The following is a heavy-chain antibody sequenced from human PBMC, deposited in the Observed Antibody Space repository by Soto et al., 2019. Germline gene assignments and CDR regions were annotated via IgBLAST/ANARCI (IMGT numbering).Heavy chain of an antibody. CDR1: GFTFSSYA. Sequence: VSLRLSCAASGFTFSSYAMSWVRQAPGKGLEWVSAISGSGSSTYYADSVKGRFTISRDNSKNTLYLQMNSLRAEDTAVYYCAKGYYYDSSGYTKGFAFDIWGQGTMVTVSS. V-gene: IGHV3-23*01. CDR3: AKGYYYDSSGYTKGFAFDI. D-gene: IGHD3-22*01. J-gene: IGHJ3*02. CDR2: ISGSGSST.